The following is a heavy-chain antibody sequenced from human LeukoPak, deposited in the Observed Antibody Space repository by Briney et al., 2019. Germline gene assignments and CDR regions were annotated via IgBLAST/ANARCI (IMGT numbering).Heavy chain of an antibody. CDR3: ARKPAGRGRFDY. Sequence: PSEILSPTCTVSGGSISNDYWSWIRKPPGKGMEWIGYIYYTGTTNYNPSLKSQVTMSVDTSKNQFSLRLSSVTAADTAVYYCARKPAGRGRFDYWGQGTLVTVSS. CDR1: GGSISNDY. D-gene: IGHD6-19*01. V-gene: IGHV4-59*08. J-gene: IGHJ4*02. CDR2: IYYTGTT.